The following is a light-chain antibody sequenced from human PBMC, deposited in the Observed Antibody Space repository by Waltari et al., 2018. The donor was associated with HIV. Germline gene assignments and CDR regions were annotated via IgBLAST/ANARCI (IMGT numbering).Light chain of an antibody. CDR3: HQYFSDPFT. J-gene: IGKJ4*01. Sequence: DIQMTQFPSSLSASVGDRVTITCRATQDIANSVSWYQQRPGKVPKVMVYNGFIRRRGVASRFSGSGAGTEYTLTISSLRPEDFATYYCHQYFSDPFTFGGGTKVEI. CDR1: QDIANS. V-gene: IGKV1-NL1*01. CDR2: NGF.